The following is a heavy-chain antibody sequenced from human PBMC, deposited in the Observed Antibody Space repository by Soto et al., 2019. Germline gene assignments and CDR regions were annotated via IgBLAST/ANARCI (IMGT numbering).Heavy chain of an antibody. CDR1: GVTFSDSY. J-gene: IGHJ6*02. V-gene: IGHV3-11*01. CDR2: ITFSGNTV. CDR3: ARVSWREKYGMDV. Sequence: VQLVGSGGGLVKPGGSLRLSCTDSGVTFSDSYMSWIRQAPGKGLEWISYITFSGNTVYYADSLKGRFTISRDNAKNSLYLQMNRLRAEDTAVYYCARVSWREKYGMDVWGQGTTVTVSS.